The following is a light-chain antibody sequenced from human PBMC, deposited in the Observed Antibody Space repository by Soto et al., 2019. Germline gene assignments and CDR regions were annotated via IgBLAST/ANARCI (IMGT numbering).Light chain of an antibody. Sequence: QSVLTQPASVSGSPGQSITLSCSGTRSDVGTYNYVSWYQQHPGKAPKLMIFEVSNRPSGVSSRFAGSKSGYTASLTISGLQAEDEADYYCNSYTTSDTYVFGTGTKVTVL. V-gene: IGLV2-14*01. J-gene: IGLJ1*01. CDR3: NSYTTSDTYV. CDR2: EVS. CDR1: RSDVGTYNY.